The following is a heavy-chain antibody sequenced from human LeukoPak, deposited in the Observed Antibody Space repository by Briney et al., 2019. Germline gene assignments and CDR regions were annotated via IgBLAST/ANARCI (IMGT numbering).Heavy chain of an antibody. D-gene: IGHD2-15*01. CDR1: GFTFSSYG. J-gene: IGHJ4*02. CDR2: TRYDGSNK. Sequence: GGSLRLSCAASGFTFSSYGIHWVRQAPGKGLDWVAFTRYDGSNKYYADSVKGRFTISRDNSKNTLYLQMNSLRPEDTAVYYCAKDYCSGGSCYYFDYWGQGTLVTVSS. V-gene: IGHV3-30*02. CDR3: AKDYCSGGSCYYFDY.